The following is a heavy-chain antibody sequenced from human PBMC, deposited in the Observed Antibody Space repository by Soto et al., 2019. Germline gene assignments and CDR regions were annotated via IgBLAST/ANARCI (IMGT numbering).Heavy chain of an antibody. D-gene: IGHD1-26*01. CDR3: ARATAVGATQLPSYYFDY. CDR2: INPNSGGT. CDR1: GYTFTGYY. Sequence: GASVKVSCKASGYTFTGYYMRWVRQAPGQGLEWMGWINPNSGGTNYAQKFQGWVTMTRDTSISTAYMELSRLRSDDTAVYYCARATAVGATQLPSYYFDYWGQGTLVTVSS. J-gene: IGHJ4*02. V-gene: IGHV1-2*04.